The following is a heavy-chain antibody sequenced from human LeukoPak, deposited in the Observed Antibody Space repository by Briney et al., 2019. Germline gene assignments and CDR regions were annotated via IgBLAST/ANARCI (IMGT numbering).Heavy chain of an antibody. V-gene: IGHV3-66*01. CDR3: ARLHSSSWCLDY. CDR2: IYSGGST. J-gene: IGHJ4*02. D-gene: IGHD6-13*01. CDR1: GVTVSSNY. Sequence: GGSLRLSCVASGVTVSSNYMSWVRQAPGKGLEWVSVIYSGGSTYNADSVKGRFTISRDNSKNTLYLQMNSLRAEDTAVYYCARLHSSSWCLDYWGQGTLVTVSS.